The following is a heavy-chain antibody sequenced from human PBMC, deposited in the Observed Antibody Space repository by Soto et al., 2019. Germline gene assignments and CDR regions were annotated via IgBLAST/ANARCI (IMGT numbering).Heavy chain of an antibody. Sequence: ASVKVSCKASGYTFTGYYMHWVRQAPGQGLEWMGWINPNSGGTSYAQKFQGWVTMTRDTSISTAYMELSRLRSDDTAVYYCARGRLTDIVVVPAADNWFDPWGQGTQVTVSS. CDR1: GYTFTGYY. CDR2: INPNSGGT. V-gene: IGHV1-2*04. J-gene: IGHJ5*02. D-gene: IGHD2-2*01. CDR3: ARGRLTDIVVVPAADNWFDP.